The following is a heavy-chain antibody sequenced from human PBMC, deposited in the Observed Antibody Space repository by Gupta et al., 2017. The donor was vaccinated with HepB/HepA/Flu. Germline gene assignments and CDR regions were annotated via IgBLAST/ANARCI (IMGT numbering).Heavy chain of an antibody. D-gene: IGHD1-20*01. V-gene: IGHV3-33*01. CDR1: GLPFSRSG. J-gene: IGHJ6*03. CDR3: ARGQTYKPYYYYMDV. CDR2: IWYDGSNK. Sequence: QVQLSESGGGVVQPGRSLRLSCASPGLPFSRSGMHWVRQAPGKGLEWVAVIWYDGSNKYYADSVKGRFTISRDNSKNTLYLQMNSLRAEDTAVYYCARGQTYKPYYYYMDVWGKGTTVTVSS.